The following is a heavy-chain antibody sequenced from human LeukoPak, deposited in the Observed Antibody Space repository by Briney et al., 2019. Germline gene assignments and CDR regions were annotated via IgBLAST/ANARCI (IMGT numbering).Heavy chain of an antibody. CDR2: INHSGST. CDR3: ASYYCSSTSCRRGDFDY. D-gene: IGHD2-2*01. V-gene: IGHV4-34*01. Sequence: SETLSLTCAVYGGSFSGYYWSWIRQPPGKGLEWIGEINHSGSTNYNPSLKSRVTISVATSKNQFSLKLSSVTAADTAVYYCASYYCSSTSCRRGDFDYWGQGTLVTVSS. CDR1: GGSFSGYY. J-gene: IGHJ4*02.